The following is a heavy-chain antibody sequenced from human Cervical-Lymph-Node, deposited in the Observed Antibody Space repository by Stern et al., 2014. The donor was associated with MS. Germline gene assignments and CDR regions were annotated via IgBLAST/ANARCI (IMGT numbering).Heavy chain of an antibody. CDR3: AKDLGRGVVVVPLYGLDV. V-gene: IGHV3-23*04. J-gene: IGHJ6*02. CDR2: ISDSGVYT. CDR1: GFTFSTYA. Sequence: EVQLVESGGGLVQPGGSLRLSCAASGFTFSTYAFSWVRQAPGKGLECVSSISDSGVYTYYADSVKGRFTISRDNSKSMLYLEMQSLRAEDTAVYHCAKDLGRGVVVVPLYGLDVWGQGTTVTVSS. D-gene: IGHD2-2*01.